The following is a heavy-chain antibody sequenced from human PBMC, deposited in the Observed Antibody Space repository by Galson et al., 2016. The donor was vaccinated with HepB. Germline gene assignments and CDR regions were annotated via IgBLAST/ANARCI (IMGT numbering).Heavy chain of an antibody. Sequence: SLRLSCAASGFSVSSHYMSWVRQAPGKGLEWVAVIYKDDSTYYVDSVKGRFTISRDNSKNTLYLQMTSLTGEDTAVYYCARSSSDDYDLFFDSWGQGALVTVSS. CDR3: ARSSSDDYDLFFDS. V-gene: IGHV3-53*01. CDR1: GFSVSSHY. D-gene: IGHD4-17*01. J-gene: IGHJ4*02. CDR2: IYKDDST.